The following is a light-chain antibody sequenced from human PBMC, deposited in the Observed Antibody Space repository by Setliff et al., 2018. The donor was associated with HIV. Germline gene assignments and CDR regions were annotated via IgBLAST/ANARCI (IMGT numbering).Light chain of an antibody. CDR1: SSDIGDYES. V-gene: IGLV2-23*02. J-gene: IGLJ2*01. Sequence: LAQPASVSGSPGQSITISCTGSSSDIGDYESVSWYQQHPGEVPKLMVYDVTKRPSGVSNRFSASKSGNTASLTISGLQAEDEAHYYCCSYAGSDSWIFGGGTKVTVL. CDR2: DVT. CDR3: CSYAGSDSWI.